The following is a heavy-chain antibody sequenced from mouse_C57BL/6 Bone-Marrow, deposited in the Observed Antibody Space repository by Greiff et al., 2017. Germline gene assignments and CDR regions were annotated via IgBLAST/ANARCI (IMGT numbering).Heavy chain of an antibody. V-gene: IGHV5-12*01. J-gene: IGHJ3*01. Sequence: EVHLVESGGGLVQPGGSLKLSCAASGFTFSDYYMYWVRQTPEKRLEWVAYISNGGGSPYYPDPVKGRFTISRDNAKNTLYLQMSRLKSEDTAMYYCARDLLWLRRVSSWFAYWGQGTLVTVSA. CDR1: GFTFSDYY. CDR3: ARDLLWLRRVSSWFAY. D-gene: IGHD2-2*01. CDR2: ISNGGGSP.